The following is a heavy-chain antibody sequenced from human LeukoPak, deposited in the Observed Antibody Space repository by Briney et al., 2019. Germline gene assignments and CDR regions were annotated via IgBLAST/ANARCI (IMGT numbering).Heavy chain of an antibody. CDR2: IYYSGST. D-gene: IGHD3-3*02. CDR1: GGSISSYY. J-gene: IGHJ4*02. Sequence: IPSETLSLTCTISGGSISSYYWGWIRQPPGKGLEWIGSIYYSGSTYYNPSLKSRVTISVDTSKNQFSLKLNSVTSADTAVYYCARGANVLGNCGQGTLVTVSS. CDR3: ARGANVLGN. V-gene: IGHV4-39*07.